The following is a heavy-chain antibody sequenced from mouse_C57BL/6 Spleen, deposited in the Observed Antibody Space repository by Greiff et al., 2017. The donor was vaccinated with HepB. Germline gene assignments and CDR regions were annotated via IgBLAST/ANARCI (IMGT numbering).Heavy chain of an antibody. Sequence: QVQLQQSGAELVKPGASVKLSCKASGYTFTSYWMHWVKQRPGQGLEWIGMIHPNSGSTNYNEKFKSKATLTVDKSSSTAYMQLSSRTSEDSAVYYCARTRTTVVAFDYWGQGTTLTVSS. CDR2: IHPNSGST. CDR3: ARTRTTVVAFDY. D-gene: IGHD1-1*01. CDR1: GYTFTSYW. V-gene: IGHV1-64*01. J-gene: IGHJ2*01.